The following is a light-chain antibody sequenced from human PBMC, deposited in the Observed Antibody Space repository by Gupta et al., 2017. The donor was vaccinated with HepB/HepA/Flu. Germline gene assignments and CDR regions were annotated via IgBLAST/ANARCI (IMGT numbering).Light chain of an antibody. CDR2: DVS. V-gene: IGLV2-11*01. Sequence: QSALTQPRPVSGSPGQSLTITCTGTSSDVGGYNYVSWYQQHPGKAPQLMIYDVSKRPPGVPDRFSGSKSGNPASLTISGLQAEDEADYDCCSYAGSSYVFGTGTKVTVL. J-gene: IGLJ1*01. CDR3: CSYAGSSYV. CDR1: SSDVGGYNY.